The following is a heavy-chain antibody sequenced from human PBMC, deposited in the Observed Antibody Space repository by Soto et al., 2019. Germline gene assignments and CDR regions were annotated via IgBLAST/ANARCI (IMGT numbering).Heavy chain of an antibody. CDR2: ISSSSSTI. CDR3: ARDFDCGGDCYLWEVLEKL. D-gene: IGHD2-21*02. CDR1: GFTFSSYS. J-gene: IGHJ4*02. Sequence: GGSLRLSCAASGFTFSSYSMNWVRQAPGKGLEWVSYISSSSSTIYYADSVKGRFTISRDNAKNSLYLQMNSLRDEDTAVYYCARDFDCGGDCYLWEVLEKLWGQGTLVTVSS. V-gene: IGHV3-48*02.